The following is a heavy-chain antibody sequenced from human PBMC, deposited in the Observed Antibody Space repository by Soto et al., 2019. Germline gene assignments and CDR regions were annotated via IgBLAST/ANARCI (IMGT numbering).Heavy chain of an antibody. Sequence: QVQLVQSGAEVKKPGSSVKVSCKAPGGTFSSYAISWVRQSPGQGLEWMGGIIPIFGTAKYAQKFQGRVRITADESTSTGYMELSSMISEDTAVYYCARSQGGSSSLDIYYYYYYGMDVWGQGTTVTVSS. D-gene: IGHD2-15*01. CDR1: GGTFSSYA. J-gene: IGHJ6*02. V-gene: IGHV1-69*01. CDR2: IIPIFGTA. CDR3: ARSQGGSSSLDIYYYYYYGMDV.